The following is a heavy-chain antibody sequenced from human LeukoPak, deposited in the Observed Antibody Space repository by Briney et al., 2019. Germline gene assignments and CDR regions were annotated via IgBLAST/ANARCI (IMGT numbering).Heavy chain of an antibody. CDR2: ISSSSTYI. Sequence: GGSLRLSCAASGFTFSTYSMNWVRQAPGKGLEWVSSISSSSTYIYYADSVKGRFTISRDNTKNSLYLQMNSLRAEDTAVYYCARGGAVAGNNYFDYWGQGTLVTVSS. V-gene: IGHV3-21*01. D-gene: IGHD6-19*01. J-gene: IGHJ4*02. CDR3: ARGGAVAGNNYFDY. CDR1: GFTFSTYS.